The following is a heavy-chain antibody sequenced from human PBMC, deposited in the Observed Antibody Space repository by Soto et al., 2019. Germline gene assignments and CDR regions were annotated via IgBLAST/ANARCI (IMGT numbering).Heavy chain of an antibody. J-gene: IGHJ6*02. D-gene: IGHD1-26*01. CDR1: GFTFTSSA. CDR3: AADTEWELQYSPYSGTDV. Sequence: SVKVSCKASGFTFTSSAVQWVRQARGQRLEWIGWIVVGSGNTNYAQKFQERVTITRDMSTSTAYMELSSLRSEDTAVYYCAADTEWELQYSPYSGTDVWGQATTVTGS. CDR2: IVVGSGNT. V-gene: IGHV1-58*01.